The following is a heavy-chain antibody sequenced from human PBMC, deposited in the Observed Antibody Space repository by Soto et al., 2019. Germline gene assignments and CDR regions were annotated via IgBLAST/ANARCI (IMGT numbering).Heavy chain of an antibody. Sequence: SQTLSLTCAISGDSVSSNSASWNWIRQSPSRGLEWLGRTYYRSKWYNDYAVSVKSRITINPDTSKDQFSLQLNSVTPEDTAVYYCAREDVLRYFDWPYAFDIWGQGTMVTVSS. V-gene: IGHV6-1*01. D-gene: IGHD3-9*01. CDR1: GDSVSSNSAS. CDR2: TYYRSKWYN. J-gene: IGHJ3*02. CDR3: AREDVLRYFDWPYAFDI.